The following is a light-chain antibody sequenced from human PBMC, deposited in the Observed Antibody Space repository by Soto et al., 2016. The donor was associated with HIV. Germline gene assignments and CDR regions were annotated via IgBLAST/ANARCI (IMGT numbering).Light chain of an antibody. CDR3: LQDYDRPYT. CDR1: QDISSW. J-gene: IGKJ2*01. V-gene: IGKV1-12*01. Sequence: DIQMTQSPSSVSASVGDRVTITCRASQDISSWLAWYQQKPGKAPKLLIYVASSLQSGVPSRFSGSGSGTDFTLTISSLQPEDSASYFCLQDYDRPYTFGQGTKLEIK. CDR2: VAS.